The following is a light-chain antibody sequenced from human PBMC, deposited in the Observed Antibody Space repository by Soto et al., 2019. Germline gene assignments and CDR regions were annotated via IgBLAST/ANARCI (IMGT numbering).Light chain of an antibody. CDR3: RQYGTSLGFP. CDR2: GAS. J-gene: IGKJ4*01. V-gene: IGKV3-20*01. Sequence: EIVLTQSPGTPSLAPGEKATLSLRAIQSVSSNLLAWYQEKPGQAPRLLIYGASKRATGIPDRFSGSGSGTDFTLTISRLEAEDFAVYYCRQYGTSLGFPVGGGTKVDIK. CDR1: QSVSSNL.